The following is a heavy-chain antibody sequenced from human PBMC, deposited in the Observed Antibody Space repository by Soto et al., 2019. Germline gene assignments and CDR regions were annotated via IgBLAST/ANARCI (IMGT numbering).Heavy chain of an antibody. J-gene: IGHJ6*02. CDR1: GFDVTSSR. D-gene: IGHD6-6*01. CDR2: ISGSGKDT. CDR3: ARVHLVAGSAFYCAMDV. Sequence: PGGSLRLSCTASGFDVTSSRMNWVRQAPGKGLEWVASISGSGKDTFYRHSVKGRFAISRDSAGTSLFLRMDSVKVEDTAVYHCARVHLVAGSAFYCAMDVWGPGTAVTVSS. V-gene: IGHV3-21*01.